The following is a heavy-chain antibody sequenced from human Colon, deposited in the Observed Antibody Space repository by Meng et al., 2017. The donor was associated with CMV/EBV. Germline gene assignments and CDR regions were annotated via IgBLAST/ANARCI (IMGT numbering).Heavy chain of an antibody. J-gene: IGHJ4*02. V-gene: IGHV3-53*01. CDR1: GFPVSSKY. D-gene: IGHD3-16*01. CDR2: IYIDDST. Sequence: EVPLVEYGGGLVQPGGSLRLSCAASGFPVSSKYMSWVRQAPGKGLEWVSVIYIDDSTYYADSVEGRFTISRDNSRNTVYLQMNSLRAEDTAVYYCARDSPHAWDWGQGTLVTVSS. CDR3: ARDSPHAWD.